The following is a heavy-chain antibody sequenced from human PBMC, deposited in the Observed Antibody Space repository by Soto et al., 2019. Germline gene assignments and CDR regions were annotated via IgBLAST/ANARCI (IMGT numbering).Heavy chain of an antibody. D-gene: IGHD4-4*01. V-gene: IGHV3-30*18. CDR2: ISYDGSHK. CDR3: AKRRGDHSNYSWGIDV. J-gene: IGHJ6*02. CDR1: GFTFRNYG. Sequence: QVQLVESGGGVVQPGRSLRLSCAASGFTFRNYGMHWVRQAPGKGLVWVTVISYDGSHKYYADSVKGRFTISRDNSKNTVYLEMISLRDEDTAVYYCAKRRGDHSNYSWGIDVWGQGTTVTVSS.